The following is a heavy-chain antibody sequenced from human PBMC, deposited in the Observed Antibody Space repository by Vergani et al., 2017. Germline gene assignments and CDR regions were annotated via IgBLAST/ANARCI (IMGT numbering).Heavy chain of an antibody. CDR2: ISPDGFST. J-gene: IGHJ4*02. D-gene: IGHD3-9*01. CDR1: GYTFTAYY. Sequence: VPLVPSGAEVGKPGASVKLSCKASGYTFTAYYIHWVRQAPEQGLEWVGVISPDGFSTLYAQKFQGRVTITRDTSTSTVYVEVTSLRSDDTAVYYCAREPPLTGFFDYWGQGTLVTVSS. V-gene: IGHV1-46*03. CDR3: AREPPLTGFFDY.